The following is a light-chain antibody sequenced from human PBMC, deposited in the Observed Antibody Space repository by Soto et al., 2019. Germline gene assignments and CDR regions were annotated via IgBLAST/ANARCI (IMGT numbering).Light chain of an antibody. J-gene: IGKJ3*01. CDR1: QIIGSW. V-gene: IGKV1-12*02. CDR2: AAS. Sequence: DIQMTQSPSSVSASIGDRVTITCRARQIIGSWLAWYQQKPGKSPTLLIYAASSLQSGIPTRFSGSASGTYFPLTSTILQADDSANYYCQQANSFPFTFGAGTKVDIK. CDR3: QQANSFPFT.